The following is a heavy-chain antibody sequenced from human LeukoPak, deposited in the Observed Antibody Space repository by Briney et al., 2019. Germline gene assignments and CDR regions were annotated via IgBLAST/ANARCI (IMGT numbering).Heavy chain of an antibody. J-gene: IGHJ4*02. Sequence: GGSLRLSCAASGFTFDNYWMTWVRQAPGKGLEWVANIKEDGSEKYYVDSVKGRFTISRDNAKDSLYLQMNSLRVEDTAVYYCARGNRYGSYFDSWGQGTLVTVSS. D-gene: IGHD5-18*01. CDR1: GFTFDNYW. CDR3: ARGNRYGSYFDS. CDR2: IKEDGSEK. V-gene: IGHV3-7*01.